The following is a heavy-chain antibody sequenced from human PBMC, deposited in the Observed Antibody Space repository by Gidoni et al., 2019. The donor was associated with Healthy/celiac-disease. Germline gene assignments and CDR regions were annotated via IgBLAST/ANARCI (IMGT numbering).Heavy chain of an antibody. J-gene: IGHJ4*02. Sequence: QVQLQESGPGLVKPAETLSLTCTVSGGSISSDYWSWIRQPPGKGLEWIGYIYYSGSTNYNPSLKSRVTISVDTSKNQFSLKLSSVTAADTAVYYCARVEGGYGDYVFGYWGQGTLVTVSS. CDR3: ARVEGGYGDYVFGY. CDR1: GGSISSDY. CDR2: IYYSGST. D-gene: IGHD4-17*01. V-gene: IGHV4-59*01.